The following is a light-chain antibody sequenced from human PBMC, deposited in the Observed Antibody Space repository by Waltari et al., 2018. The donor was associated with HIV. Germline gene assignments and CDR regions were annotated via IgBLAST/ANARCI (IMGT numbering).Light chain of an antibody. J-gene: IGLJ3*02. CDR3: QSVDSSRIWV. V-gene: IGLV3-25*03. Sequence: SYELTQPPSVSVSPGQTARITCSGDALANQYAYWFQQKPGQAPVLFIFKDNERPSGIPARFSGSRSGTTVMLTISGVQAEDEADYYCQSVDSSRIWVFGRGTKLTVL. CDR2: KDN. CDR1: ALANQY.